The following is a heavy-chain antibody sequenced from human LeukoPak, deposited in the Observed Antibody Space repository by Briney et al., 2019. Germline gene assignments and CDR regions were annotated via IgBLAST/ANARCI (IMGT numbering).Heavy chain of an antibody. D-gene: IGHD6-19*01. CDR1: GFIFSSYA. CDR2: ISGSGGST. J-gene: IGHJ4*02. Sequence: PGGSLRLSCAASGFIFSSYAMSWVRQAPGQGLEWVSAISGSGGSTYYADSVKGRFTISRDNSRNTLYLQMNSLRAEDTAVYYCAKAIGMADYYFDYWGQGTLVTVSS. CDR3: AKAIGMADYYFDY. V-gene: IGHV3-23*01.